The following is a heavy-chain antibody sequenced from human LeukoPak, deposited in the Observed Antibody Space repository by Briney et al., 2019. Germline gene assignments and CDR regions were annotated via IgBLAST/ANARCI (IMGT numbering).Heavy chain of an antibody. J-gene: IGHJ4*02. D-gene: IGHD6-13*01. CDR1: GFTFSSYG. CDR3: AKGIGRPGDY. V-gene: IGHV3-30*18. Sequence: GRSLRLSCAASGFTFSSYGMHWVRQAPGKGLEWVAVISYDGSNKYYADSVKGRFTISRDNSKNTLYLQMNSLRAEDTAVYYCAKGIGRPGDYWGQGTLVTVSS. CDR2: ISYDGSNK.